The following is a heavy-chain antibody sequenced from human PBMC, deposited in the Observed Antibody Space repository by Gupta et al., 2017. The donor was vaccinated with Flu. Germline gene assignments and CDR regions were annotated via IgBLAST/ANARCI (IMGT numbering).Heavy chain of an antibody. J-gene: IGHJ5*02. CDR2: IDADNGKT. Sequence: VSSVKISCKTSGYTFTSLGMHWVRQAPGQRLEWMGWIDADNGKTKYAQKFQGRITITRDTSATTAYVEMKNLRSDDTSVYYCARDGGIPGRRLTWGQGTMGTVSS. D-gene: IGHD3-16*01. V-gene: IGHV1-3*01. CDR1: GYTFTSLG. CDR3: ARDGGIPGRRLT.